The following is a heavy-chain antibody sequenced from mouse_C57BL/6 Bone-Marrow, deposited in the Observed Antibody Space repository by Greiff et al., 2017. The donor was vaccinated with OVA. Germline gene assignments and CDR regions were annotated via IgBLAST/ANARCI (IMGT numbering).Heavy chain of an antibody. CDR1: GYTFSTYW. Sequence: VPLHPSFSYLLNPFSSFKISCNSSGYTFSTYWMNWVKQRPGKCLECIGQIYPGDGDTNYNGKFKGKATLTADKSSSTAYMQLSSLTSADSAVYFCARGAYWGQGTLVTVSS. CDR3: ARGAY. CDR2: IYPGDGDT. J-gene: IGHJ3*01. V-gene: IGHV1-80*01.